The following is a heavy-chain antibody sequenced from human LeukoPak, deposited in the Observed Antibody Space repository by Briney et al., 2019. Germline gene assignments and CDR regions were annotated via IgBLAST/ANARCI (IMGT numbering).Heavy chain of an antibody. CDR2: ITTYNGNT. CDR1: GYTFRDFG. V-gene: IGHV1-18*01. D-gene: IGHD3-22*01. CDR3: ARAYYDSSGYYPYDAFDI. Sequence: ASVKVSCKASGYTFRDFGISWVRQAPGQGLEWMGWITTYNGNTNYIQKLQGRVTMTTDTSTSTAYMELSSLRSEDTAVYYCARAYYDSSGYYPYDAFDIWGQGTMVTVSS. J-gene: IGHJ3*02.